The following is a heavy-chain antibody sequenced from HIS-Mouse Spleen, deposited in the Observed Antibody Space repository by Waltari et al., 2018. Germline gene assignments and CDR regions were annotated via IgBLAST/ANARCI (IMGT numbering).Heavy chain of an antibody. CDR3: ARVSYYYGSGSYYFDY. CDR1: GGSISSSSYH. V-gene: IGHV4-39*07. D-gene: IGHD3-10*01. CDR2: IYYSGST. Sequence: QLQLQESGPGLVKPSETLSLTSTVSGGSISSSSYHWGWIRQPPGKGLEWIGSIYYSGSTYYNPSLKSRVTISVDTSKNQFSLKLSSVTAADTAVYYCARVSYYYGSGSYYFDYWGQGTLVTVSS. J-gene: IGHJ4*02.